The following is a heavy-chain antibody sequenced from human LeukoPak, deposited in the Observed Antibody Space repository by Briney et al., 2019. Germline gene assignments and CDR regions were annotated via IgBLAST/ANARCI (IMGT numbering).Heavy chain of an antibody. V-gene: IGHV3-21*01. Sequence: GGSLRLSCAASGFTFSSYYMNWVRQAPGEGLEWVSSISSTSSYIYYADSVRGRFTISRDNAKNSLYLQMNSLRAEDTAVYYCASPQAPGNYGAPYGGQGTRVTVPS. CDR1: GFTFSSYY. J-gene: IGHJ4*02. D-gene: IGHD4-11*01. CDR2: ISSTSSYI. CDR3: ASPQAPGNYGAPY.